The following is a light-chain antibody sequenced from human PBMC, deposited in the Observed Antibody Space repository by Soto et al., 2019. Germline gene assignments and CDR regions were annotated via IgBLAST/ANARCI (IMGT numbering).Light chain of an antibody. CDR1: QSVSSY. Sequence: MVSHSPGTLPLSPGERATLSCRASQSVSSYLAWYQQKPGQAPRLLIYDASNRATGIPARFSGSGSGTDFTLTISSLEPEDVAVYYCQQRSNWPQNTFGQGTRLAIK. J-gene: IGKJ5*01. V-gene: IGKV3-11*01. CDR3: QQRSNWPQNT. CDR2: DAS.